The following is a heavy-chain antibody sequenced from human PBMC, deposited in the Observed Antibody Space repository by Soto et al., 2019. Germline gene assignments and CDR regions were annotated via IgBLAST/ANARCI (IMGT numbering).Heavy chain of an antibody. CDR3: AKDVEPTYYDILTGYYKSIDY. CDR2: ISYDGSNK. V-gene: IGHV3-30*18. J-gene: IGHJ4*02. D-gene: IGHD3-9*01. CDR1: GFTFSSYG. Sequence: PGGSLRLSCAASGFTFSSYGMHWVRQAPGKGLEWVAVISYDGSNKYYADSVKGRFTISRDNSKNTLYLQMNSLRAEDTAVYYRAKDVEPTYYDILTGYYKSIDYWGQGTLVTVSS.